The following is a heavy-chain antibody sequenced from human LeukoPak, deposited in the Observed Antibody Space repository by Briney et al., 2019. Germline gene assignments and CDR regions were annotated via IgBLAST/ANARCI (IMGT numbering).Heavy chain of an antibody. CDR1: GFTFDDYA. V-gene: IGHV3-9*01. CDR2: IAWNSGTT. Sequence: QPGGSLRLSCEASGFTFDDYAIHWVRQAPGKGLEWVSGIAWNSGTTGYADSVKGRFTISRDNAKNSLYLQMNSLRAEDTAVYYCAKDGTGIHFAYGSGSYYKKFYYFDYWGQGTLVTVSS. CDR3: AKDGTGIHFAYGSGSYYKKFYYFDY. J-gene: IGHJ4*02. D-gene: IGHD3-10*01.